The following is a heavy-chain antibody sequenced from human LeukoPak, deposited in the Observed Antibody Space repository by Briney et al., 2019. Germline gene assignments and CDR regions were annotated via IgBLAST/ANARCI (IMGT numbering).Heavy chain of an antibody. Sequence: PGGSLRLSCETSGFIFSSHAMNWVRQAPGKGLEWVSGINWNGGSTGYADSVKGRFTISRDNAKNSLYLQMNSLRAEDTALYYCARGGFSGYLNYYYSYMDVWGKGTTVTVSS. D-gene: IGHD5-12*01. CDR1: GFIFSSHA. CDR3: ARGGFSGYLNYYYSYMDV. J-gene: IGHJ6*03. V-gene: IGHV3-20*04. CDR2: INWNGGST.